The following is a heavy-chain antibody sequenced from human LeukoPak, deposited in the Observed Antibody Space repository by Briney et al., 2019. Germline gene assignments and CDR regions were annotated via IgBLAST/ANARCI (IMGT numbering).Heavy chain of an antibody. J-gene: IGHJ4*01. D-gene: IGHD2-8*01. CDR1: GFTFSDYY. V-gene: IGHV3-11*01. CDR3: STDPRLLIY. Sequence: PGGSLRLSCAASGFTFSDYYMSWIRQTPGKGLEWLAYISGSGSDMYYADSVKGRFTISRDNAKNSLYLQMNSLRPDDTALYYCSTDPRLLIYWGHGTLVTVSS. CDR2: ISGSGSDM.